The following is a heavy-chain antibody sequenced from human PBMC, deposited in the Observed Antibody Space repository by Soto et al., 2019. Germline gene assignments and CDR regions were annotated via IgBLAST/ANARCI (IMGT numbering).Heavy chain of an antibody. Sequence: SETLSLTCTVSGGSISSYYWSWIRQPPGKGLEWIGYIYYSGSTNYNPSLKSRVTISVDTSKNQFSLKLSSVTAADTAVYYCARHIPFPAGWFDPWGQGTLVTVSS. CDR1: GGSISSYY. D-gene: IGHD2-21*01. V-gene: IGHV4-59*08. CDR3: ARHIPFPAGWFDP. J-gene: IGHJ5*02. CDR2: IYYSGST.